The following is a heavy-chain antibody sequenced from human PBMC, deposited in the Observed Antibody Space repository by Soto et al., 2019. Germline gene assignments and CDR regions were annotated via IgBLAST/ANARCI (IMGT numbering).Heavy chain of an antibody. Sequence: GGSLRLSCAASGFTFDDYAMHWVRQAPGKGLEWVSGISWNSGSIGYADSVKGRFTISRDNAKNSLYLQMNSLRAEDTALYYCAKGSLVYATGTSFDYWGQGTLVTVSS. CDR1: GFTFDDYA. V-gene: IGHV3-9*01. D-gene: IGHD2-8*01. J-gene: IGHJ4*02. CDR2: ISWNSGSI. CDR3: AKGSLVYATGTSFDY.